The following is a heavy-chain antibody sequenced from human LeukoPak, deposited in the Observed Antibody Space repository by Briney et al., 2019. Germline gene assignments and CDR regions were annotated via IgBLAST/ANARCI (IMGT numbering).Heavy chain of an antibody. V-gene: IGHV7-4-1*02. CDR1: GYTFTSYA. J-gene: IGHJ4*02. CDR2: INTNTGNP. Sequence: ASVKVSCKASGYTFTSYAMNWVRQAPGQGLEWMGWINTNTGNPTYAQGFTGRFVFSLDTSVSTAYLQISSLKAEDTAVYYCAREFYYSSGSYYNAVDYWGQGTLVTVSS. D-gene: IGHD3-10*01. CDR3: AREFYYSSGSYYNAVDY.